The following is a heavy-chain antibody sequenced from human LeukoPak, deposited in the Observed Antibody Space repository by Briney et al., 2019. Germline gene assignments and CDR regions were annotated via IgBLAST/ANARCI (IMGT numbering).Heavy chain of an antibody. CDR1: GFTFNSYG. J-gene: IGHJ4*02. CDR2: IRYDGSNK. V-gene: IGHV3-30*02. Sequence: GGSLRLSCAASGFTFNSYGMHWVRQAPGKGVEWVAFIRYDGSNKYYADSVKGRFTISRDNAKNSLYLQMNSLRAEDTAVYYCARAPTTYYYDSSGYRWGQGTLVTVSS. CDR3: ARAPTTYYYDSSGYR. D-gene: IGHD3-22*01.